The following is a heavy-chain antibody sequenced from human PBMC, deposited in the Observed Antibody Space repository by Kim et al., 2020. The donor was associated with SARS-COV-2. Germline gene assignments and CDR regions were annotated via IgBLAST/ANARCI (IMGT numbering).Heavy chain of an antibody. CDR2: IIPIFGTA. Sequence: SVKVSCKASGGTFSSYAISWVRQAPGQGLEWMGGIIPIFGTANYAQKFQGRVTITADESTSTAYMELSSLRSEDTAVYYCARGVLAYCGGDCYSYWYFDLWGRGTLVTVSS. CDR1: GGTFSSYA. J-gene: IGHJ2*01. V-gene: IGHV1-69*13. D-gene: IGHD2-21*02. CDR3: ARGVLAYCGGDCYSYWYFDL.